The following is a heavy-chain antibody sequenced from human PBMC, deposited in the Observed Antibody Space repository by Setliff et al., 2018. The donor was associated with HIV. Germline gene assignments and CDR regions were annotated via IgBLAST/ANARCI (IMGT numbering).Heavy chain of an antibody. CDR3: AKDKTEGAMGH. D-gene: IGHD1-26*01. CDR2: INTHTGNT. CDR1: GYNLHNYD. J-gene: IGHJ4*02. V-gene: IGHV1-18*01. Sequence: ASVKVSCKASGYNLHNYDITWVRQAPGQGLEWMGWINTHTGNTNSAQRFQGRVTMTTDTSTSTAYMELRSLRSDDTAVYYCAKDKTEGAMGHWGQGTLVTVSS.